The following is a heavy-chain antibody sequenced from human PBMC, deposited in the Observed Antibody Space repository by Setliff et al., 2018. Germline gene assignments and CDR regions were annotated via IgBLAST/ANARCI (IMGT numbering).Heavy chain of an antibody. CDR3: ARDQGSYGYRAFDS. D-gene: IGHD3-16*01. J-gene: IGHJ4*02. Sequence: GGSLRLSCAASGFTFNTHAMHWVRQAPGKGLEWVAMIWADPNSNTKYYADSVKGRFTISRDNAKNSLYLQMNSLRAEDTAVYYCARDQGSYGYRAFDSWGQGALVTVSS. CDR2: IWADPNSNTK. V-gene: IGHV3-33*08. CDR1: GFTFNTHA.